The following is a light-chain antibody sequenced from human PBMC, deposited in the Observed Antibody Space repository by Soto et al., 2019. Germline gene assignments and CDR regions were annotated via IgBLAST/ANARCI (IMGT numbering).Light chain of an antibody. CDR1: QSVRSSY. Sequence: EIVLTQSPGTLSLSPGERATLSCRASQSVRSSYLAWYQQKPGQAPSLLIYGASNRATGIPDRFSGSGSGTDFTLTISRLEPEDFAVYYCQQYGSSPYTFGQGTKLEIK. J-gene: IGKJ2*01. CDR3: QQYGSSPYT. V-gene: IGKV3-20*01. CDR2: GAS.